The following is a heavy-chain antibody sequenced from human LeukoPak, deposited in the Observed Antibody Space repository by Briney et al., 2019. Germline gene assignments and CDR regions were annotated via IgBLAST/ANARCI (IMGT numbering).Heavy chain of an antibody. D-gene: IGHD3-22*01. CDR3: ARAEYYYDSSGRIDYYYYMDV. Sequence: SETLSLTCTVSGGSISNYYWSWIRQPPGKGLEWIGYIYYSGSTNYNPSLKSRVTISVDTSKNQFSLKLSSVTAADTAVYYCARAEYYYDSSGRIDYYYYMDVWGKGTTVTVSS. V-gene: IGHV4-59*01. CDR2: IYYSGST. CDR1: GGSISNYY. J-gene: IGHJ6*03.